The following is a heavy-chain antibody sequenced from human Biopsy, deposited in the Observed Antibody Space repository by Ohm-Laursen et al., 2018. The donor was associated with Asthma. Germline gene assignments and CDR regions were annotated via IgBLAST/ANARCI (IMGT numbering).Heavy chain of an antibody. CDR1: GVDLSSYG. J-gene: IGHJ6*02. Sequence: SLRLSCAASGVDLSSYGMHWVRQAPGKGLEWVAVIAYDGSKKYYADSVKGRFTISRDNSKNTLYLQMNSLRGEDTAVYYCAKGRYKWNDGYYGLDVWGQGTTVTVSS. D-gene: IGHD1-20*01. CDR2: IAYDGSKK. V-gene: IGHV3-30*18. CDR3: AKGRYKWNDGYYGLDV.